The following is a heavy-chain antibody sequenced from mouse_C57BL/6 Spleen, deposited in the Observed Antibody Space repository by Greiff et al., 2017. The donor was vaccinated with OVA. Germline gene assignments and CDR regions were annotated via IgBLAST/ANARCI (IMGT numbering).Heavy chain of an antibody. J-gene: IGHJ3*01. CDR1: GYSITSGYY. CDR3: ARGYYYGSSLAY. Sequence: EVQVVESGPGLVKPSQSLSLTCSVTGYSITSGYYWNWIRQFPGNKLEWMGYISYDGSNNYNPSLKNRISITRDTSKNQFFLKLNSVTTEDTATYYCARGYYYGSSLAYWGQGTLVTVSA. CDR2: ISYDGSN. D-gene: IGHD1-1*01. V-gene: IGHV3-6*01.